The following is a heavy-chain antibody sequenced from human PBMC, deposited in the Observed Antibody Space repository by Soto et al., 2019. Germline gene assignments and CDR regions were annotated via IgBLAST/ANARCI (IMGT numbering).Heavy chain of an antibody. J-gene: IGHJ4*02. CDR1: GFTFSDYA. CDR2: ISSNAVST. Sequence: GGSLRLSCSASGFTFSDYAMHWVRQAPGKGLEYVSTISSNAVSTYYGDSVKGRFTISRENSKNTLYLQMSSLRVEDTAVYYCARDWGGLGYWGQGTLVTVSS. V-gene: IGHV3-64D*06. CDR3: ARDWGGLGY. D-gene: IGHD3-10*01.